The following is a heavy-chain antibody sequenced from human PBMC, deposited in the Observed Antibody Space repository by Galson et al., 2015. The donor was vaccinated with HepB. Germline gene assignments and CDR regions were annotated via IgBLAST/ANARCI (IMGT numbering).Heavy chain of an antibody. J-gene: IGHJ4*02. Sequence: SLRLSCAASGFTFSDYYMTWIRQVPGKGLEWISYISANTIYTNYAASVKGRFTISRDNVTNSVFLQMNSLRAEDAALYYCARVAHSDYGDHAHFDFWGRGTLVTVSS. D-gene: IGHD4-17*01. CDR3: ARVAHSDYGDHAHFDF. V-gene: IGHV3-11*06. CDR1: GFTFSDYY. CDR2: ISANTIYT.